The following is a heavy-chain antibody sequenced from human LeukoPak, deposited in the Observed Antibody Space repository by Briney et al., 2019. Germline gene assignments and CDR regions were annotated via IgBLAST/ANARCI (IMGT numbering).Heavy chain of an antibody. J-gene: IGHJ4*02. Sequence: PSETLSLTCTVSGGSISSSSYYWGWIRQPPGKGLEWIGSIYYSGSTYYNPSLKSRVTISVDTSKNQFFLKLSSVTAADTAVYYCARHDVSESSHDYWGQGTLVTVSS. CDR2: IYYSGST. V-gene: IGHV4-39*01. CDR1: GGSISSSSYY. CDR3: ARHDVSESSHDY. D-gene: IGHD2/OR15-2a*01.